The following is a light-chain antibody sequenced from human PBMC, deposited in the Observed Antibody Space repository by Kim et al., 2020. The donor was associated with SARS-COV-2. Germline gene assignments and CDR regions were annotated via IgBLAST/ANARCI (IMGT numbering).Light chain of an antibody. CDR3: QQYDTLPLT. Sequence: DIQMTQSPSSLSASVGDRVTITCQASQDISNDLNWYQQKPGKAPKLLIYDASNLETGVPSRFSGSGSGTDFTFTISSLQPEDIATYYCQQYDTLPLTFGGGTKVDIK. V-gene: IGKV1-33*01. J-gene: IGKJ4*01. CDR1: QDISND. CDR2: DAS.